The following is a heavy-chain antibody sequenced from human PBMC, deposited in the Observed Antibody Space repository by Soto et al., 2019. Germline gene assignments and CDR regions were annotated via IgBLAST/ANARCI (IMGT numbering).Heavy chain of an antibody. D-gene: IGHD3-3*01. V-gene: IGHV4-59*01. CDR3: ARGREDFHAGSGPRWMWLAP. Sequence: QVQLQESGPGLVKPSETLSLTCTVSGGSISSDFWSWIRQPPGKGLEWIGYISISGNTDYSPSLKSRATIXAXTXRNQFSLKLRSVNTADTAVYFGARGREDFHAGSGPRWMWLAPWGQGTLVTVSS. J-gene: IGHJ5*02. CDR2: ISISGNT. CDR1: GGSISSDF.